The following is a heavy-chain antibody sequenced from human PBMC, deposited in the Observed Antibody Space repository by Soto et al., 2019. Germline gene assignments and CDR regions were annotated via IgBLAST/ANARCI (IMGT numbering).Heavy chain of an antibody. CDR1: GYTFTIYY. J-gene: IGHJ4*02. CDR2: INPSGGST. Sequence: PVKLSCKASGYTFTIYYIHSVRQAPEQGLEWMGIINPSGGSTSYAQKFQGRVTMTRDTSTSTVYMELSSLRSEDTAVCYCARGGYYDILTGSPAPYYFDYWGQGTLVTVSS. CDR3: ARGGYYDILTGSPAPYYFDY. V-gene: IGHV1-46*03. D-gene: IGHD3-9*01.